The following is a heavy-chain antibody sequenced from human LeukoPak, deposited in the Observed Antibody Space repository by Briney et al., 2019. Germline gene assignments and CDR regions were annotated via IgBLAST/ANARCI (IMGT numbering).Heavy chain of an antibody. V-gene: IGHV4-61*02. J-gene: IGHJ4*02. CDR2: IYTSGST. CDR1: GGSISSGSYY. Sequence: SETLSLTCTVSGGSISSGSYYWSWIRQPAGKELEWIGRIYTSGSTNYNPSLKSRVTISVDTSKNQFSLKLSSVTAADTAVYYCAREPRYDFWSGYYTGIYFDYWGQGTLVTVSS. D-gene: IGHD3-3*01. CDR3: AREPRYDFWSGYYTGIYFDY.